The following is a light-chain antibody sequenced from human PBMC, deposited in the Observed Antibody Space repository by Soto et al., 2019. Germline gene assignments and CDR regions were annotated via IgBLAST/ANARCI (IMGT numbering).Light chain of an antibody. J-gene: IGKJ1*01. CDR1: QSVSSPY. Sequence: EVVLTQSPGTLSLSPGERGTVSCRASQSVSSPYLAWYQQKPGQSPRLLIYGSSSRATGIPDRFSGSGSGTDFTLTISRREPEDFAVYYCQQYGYSSWTFGQGTKVEIK. V-gene: IGKV3-20*01. CDR3: QQYGYSSWT. CDR2: GSS.